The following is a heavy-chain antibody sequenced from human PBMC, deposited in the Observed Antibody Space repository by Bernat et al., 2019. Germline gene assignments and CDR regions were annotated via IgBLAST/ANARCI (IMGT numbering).Heavy chain of an antibody. J-gene: IGHJ4*02. D-gene: IGHD3-10*01. CDR2: INPNSGGT. CDR1: GYTFTGYY. CDR3: ARDPYEDSGSYRRAHFDY. V-gene: IGHV1-2*04. Sequence: QVQLVQSGAEVKKPGASVKVSCKASGYTFTGYYMHWVRLAPGQGLEWMGWINPNSGGTNYAQKFQGWVTMTRDTSISTAYMELSRLRSDDTAVYYCARDPYEDSGSYRRAHFDYWGQGTLVTVSS.